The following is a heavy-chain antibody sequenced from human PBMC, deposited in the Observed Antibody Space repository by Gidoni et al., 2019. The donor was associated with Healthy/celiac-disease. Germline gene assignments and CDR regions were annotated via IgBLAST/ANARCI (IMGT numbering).Heavy chain of an antibody. D-gene: IGHD2-21*02. V-gene: IGHV4-31*03. J-gene: IGHJ2*01. CDR3: ARGEAVTDYRDWYFDL. Sequence: QVQLQESGPGLVKPSQTLSLTCTVSGGSISRGGYFWSWVRQHPGKGLEWIGYIYYSGSTYYNPSLKSRVTISVDTSKNQFSLKLSSVTAADTAVYYCARGEAVTDYRDWYFDLWGRGTLVTVSS. CDR2: IYYSGST. CDR1: GGSISRGGYF.